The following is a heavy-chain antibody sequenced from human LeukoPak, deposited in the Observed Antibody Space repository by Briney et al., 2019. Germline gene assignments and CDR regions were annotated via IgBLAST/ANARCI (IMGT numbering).Heavy chain of an antibody. CDR1: GFTFSTYA. CDR2: ISYDGSDK. CDR3: AKASSSSSWYVPAFDI. D-gene: IGHD6-13*01. V-gene: IGHV3-30*18. Sequence: GGSLRLSCAASGFTFSTYAMSWVRRAPGKGLEWVALISYDGSDKYYADSVRGRFTISRDNSKNTLFLQMNSLRAEDTAVYHCAKASSSSSWYVPAFDIWGAGTMVTVSS. J-gene: IGHJ3*02.